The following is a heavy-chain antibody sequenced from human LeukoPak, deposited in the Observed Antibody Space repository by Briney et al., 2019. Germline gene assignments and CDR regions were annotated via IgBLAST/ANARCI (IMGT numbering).Heavy chain of an antibody. J-gene: IGHJ4*02. D-gene: IGHD4-17*01. CDR1: GGSISNYY. CDR2: ISYTENT. CDR3: TREPDTVTGGV. Sequence: SETLSLTCTVSGGSISNYYWSWIRQPPGKGLEGIGYISYTENTDYNPSLRSRVTISVDTSKNQFSLTLTSVTAADTAVYYCTREPDTVTGGVWGQGTRVTVSS. V-gene: IGHV4-59*01.